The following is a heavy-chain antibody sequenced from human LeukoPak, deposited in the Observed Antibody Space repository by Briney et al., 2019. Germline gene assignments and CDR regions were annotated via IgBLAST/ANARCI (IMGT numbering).Heavy chain of an antibody. D-gene: IGHD2-15*01. CDR3: AKQLGYCSDGSCYFPY. CDR1: GFTFSSSA. Sequence: GGSLRLSCAASGFTFSSSAMSRVRQAPGKGLEWVSAISNNGGYTYYADSVQSRFTISRDNSKSTLCLQMNSLRAEDTAVYYCAKQLGYCSDGSCYFPYWGQGTLVTVSS. V-gene: IGHV3-23*01. J-gene: IGHJ4*02. CDR2: ISNNGGYT.